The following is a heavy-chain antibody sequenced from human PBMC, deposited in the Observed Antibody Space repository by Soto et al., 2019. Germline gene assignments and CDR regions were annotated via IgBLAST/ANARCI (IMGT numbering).Heavy chain of an antibody. Sequence: GGSLRLSCAASGFPFTGYAMSWVRQAPGKGLEWVSAISGHGDATFYADSVKGRFTISRDNSKNTLYLRMNSLRAEDTALHYCANSRVSMVRGLIIIPNYWGQGTLVTVSS. V-gene: IGHV3-23*01. J-gene: IGHJ4*02. CDR1: GFPFTGYA. D-gene: IGHD3-10*01. CDR2: ISGHGDAT. CDR3: ANSRVSMVRGLIIIPNY.